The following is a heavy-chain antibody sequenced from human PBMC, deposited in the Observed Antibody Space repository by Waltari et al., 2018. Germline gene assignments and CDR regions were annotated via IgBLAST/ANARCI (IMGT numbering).Heavy chain of an antibody. J-gene: IGHJ4*02. D-gene: IGHD3-10*01. Sequence: QVQLQESGPGLVKPSQTLSLTCTVSGGSISSSGYYWSWIRQHPGKGLEGIGYIYYSGRTYYNPTLKSRVTILVDTSKGQFSLKLSSVTAADTAVYYCARTRDFYGSGSYSGSDYWGQGTLVTVSS. CDR3: ARTRDFYGSGSYSGSDY. V-gene: IGHV4-31*03. CDR2: IYYSGRT. CDR1: GGSISSSGYY.